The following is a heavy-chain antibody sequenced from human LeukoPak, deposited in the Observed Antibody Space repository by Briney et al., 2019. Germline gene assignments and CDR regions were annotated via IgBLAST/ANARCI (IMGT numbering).Heavy chain of an antibody. CDR3: ARTPPVVTYYYYYYMDV. D-gene: IGHD3-16*02. J-gene: IGHJ6*03. Sequence: GASVKVSCMASGYTFTSYGISWVRQAPGQGLEWMGGIIPIFGTANYAQKFQGRVTITTDESTSTAYMELSSLRSEDTAVYYCARTPPVVTYYYYYYMDVWGKGTTVTVSS. CDR1: GYTFTSYG. CDR2: IIPIFGTA. V-gene: IGHV1-69*05.